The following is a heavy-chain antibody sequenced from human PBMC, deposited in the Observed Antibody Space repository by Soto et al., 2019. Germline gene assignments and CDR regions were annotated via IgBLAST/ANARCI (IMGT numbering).Heavy chain of an antibody. V-gene: IGHV3-23*01. CDR3: AKDPSTGHADL. CDR2: ISPTGNT. J-gene: IGHJ5*02. CDR1: TGYA. Sequence: GGSLRLSCTALTGYAMSWVRRGPGKGLEWISTISPTGNTHYADSVEGRFTISRDDSKNTFYLQMNNLRADDTGAYYCAKDPSTGHADLWGQGTLVTVS. D-gene: IGHD3-9*01.